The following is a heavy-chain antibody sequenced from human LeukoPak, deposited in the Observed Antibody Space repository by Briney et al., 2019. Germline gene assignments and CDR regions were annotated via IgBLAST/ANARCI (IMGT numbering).Heavy chain of an antibody. CDR1: GGSTASSSHY. D-gene: IGHD5-18*01. V-gene: IGHV4-39*01. CDR3: TRHRIQPPVLMDV. J-gene: IGHJ6*02. Sequence: SETLSLTCTVSGGSTASSSHYWGWIRQSPGKGLEWIAIMYYTGSTYYNPSLKSRVTISVDTSKNQFSLKLTSVTAADTAVYYCTRHRIQPPVLMDVWGQGTTVTVSS. CDR2: MYYTGST.